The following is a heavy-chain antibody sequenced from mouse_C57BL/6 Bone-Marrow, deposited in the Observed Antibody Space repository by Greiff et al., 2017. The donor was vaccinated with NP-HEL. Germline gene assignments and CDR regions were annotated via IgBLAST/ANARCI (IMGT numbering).Heavy chain of an antibody. CDR3: ARKGFYYYGFAY. CDR2: INPNNGGT. J-gene: IGHJ3*01. D-gene: IGHD1-1*01. V-gene: IGHV1-18*01. Sequence: VQLKQSGPELVKPGASVKIPCKASGYTFTDYNMDWVKQSHGKSLEWIGDINPNNGGTIYNQKFKGKATLTVDKSSSTAYMELRSLTSEDTAVYYCARKGFYYYGFAYWGQGTLVTVSA. CDR1: GYTFTDYN.